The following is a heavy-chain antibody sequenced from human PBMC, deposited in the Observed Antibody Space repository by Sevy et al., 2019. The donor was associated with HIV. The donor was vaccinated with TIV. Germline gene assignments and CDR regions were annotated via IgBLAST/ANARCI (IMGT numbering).Heavy chain of an antibody. V-gene: IGHV3-23*01. J-gene: IGHJ4*02. CDR1: GFTFSSYA. CDR2: ISGSGGST. D-gene: IGHD2-21*02. CDR3: AKDFRGGGGDCYSPPLDY. Sequence: GGSLRLSCAASGFTFSSYAMSWVRQAPGKGLEWISAISGSGGSTYYADSVKGRFTISRDNSKNTLYLQMNSLRAEDTAVYYCAKDFRGGGGDCYSPPLDYWGQGTLVTVSS.